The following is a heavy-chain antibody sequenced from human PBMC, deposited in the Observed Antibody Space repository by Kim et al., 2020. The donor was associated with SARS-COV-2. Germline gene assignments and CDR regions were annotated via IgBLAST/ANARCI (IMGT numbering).Heavy chain of an antibody. CDR2: ISWNSGSI. Sequence: GGSLRLSCAASGFTFDDYAMHWVRQAPGKGLEWVSGISWNSGSIGYADSVKGRFTISRDNAKNSLYLQMNSLRAEDTALYYCAKGQLPGGVLYGDGPEFDYWGQGTLVTVSS. J-gene: IGHJ4*02. CDR3: AKGQLPGGVLYGDGPEFDY. V-gene: IGHV3-9*01. CDR1: GFTFDDYA. D-gene: IGHD4-17*01.